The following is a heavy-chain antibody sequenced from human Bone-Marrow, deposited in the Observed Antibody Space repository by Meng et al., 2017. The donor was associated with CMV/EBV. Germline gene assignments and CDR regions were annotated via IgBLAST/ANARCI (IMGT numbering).Heavy chain of an antibody. Sequence: SVKVSCKASGGTFSSYAISWVRQAPGQGLEWMGGIIPILGIANYAQKFQGRVTITADKSTSTAYMELSSLRSEDTALYYCARDTKQEYCSSTSCYKDDGMDVWGQGTTVTVSS. CDR1: GGTFSSYA. V-gene: IGHV1-69*10. CDR2: IIPILGIA. CDR3: ARDTKQEYCSSTSCYKDDGMDV. J-gene: IGHJ6*02. D-gene: IGHD2-2*01.